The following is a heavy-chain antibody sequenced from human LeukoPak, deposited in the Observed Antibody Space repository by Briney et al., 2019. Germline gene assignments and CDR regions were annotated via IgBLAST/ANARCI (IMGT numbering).Heavy chain of an antibody. Sequence: AGSLRLSCAASGFTFSSYSMNWVRQAPGKGLEWVSYISSSSSTIYYADSVKGRFTISRDNAKNSLYLQMNSLRAEDTAVYYCARDQLGLQWLEGGPIDYWGQGTLVTVSS. CDR3: ARDQLGLQWLEGGPIDY. D-gene: IGHD6-19*01. V-gene: IGHV3-48*01. CDR1: GFTFSSYS. CDR2: ISSSSSTI. J-gene: IGHJ4*02.